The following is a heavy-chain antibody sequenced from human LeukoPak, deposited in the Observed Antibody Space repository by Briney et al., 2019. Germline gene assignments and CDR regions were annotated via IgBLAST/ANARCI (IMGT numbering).Heavy chain of an antibody. J-gene: IGHJ4*02. Sequence: SETLSLTCTVSGDSISSSSYYWGWIRQPPGKGLEWIGSIYYSGSTYYNPSFKSRVTISVDTSKNQFSLKLSSVTAADTAVYYCARRGSSWTDINPVDYWGQGTLVTVSS. D-gene: IGHD6-13*01. CDR3: ARRGSSWTDINPVDY. CDR2: IYYSGST. CDR1: GDSISSSSYY. V-gene: IGHV4-39*01.